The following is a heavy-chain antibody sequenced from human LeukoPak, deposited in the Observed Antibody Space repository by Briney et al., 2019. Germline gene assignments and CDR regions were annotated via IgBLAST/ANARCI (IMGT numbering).Heavy chain of an antibody. V-gene: IGHV4-39*02. CDR2: MYYRGTT. D-gene: IGHD2-21*01. CDR3: AREYSRSVVAGSRPDL. Sequence: SETLALTCSVSGGSISSSSYYWGWIRRSPGKGLEWIGSMYYRGTTYESSSLKSRLTLSIDTANNQFSLKLTSVTAADTGVYYCAREYSRSVVAGSRPDLWGQGLLITVS. J-gene: IGHJ4*02. CDR1: GGSISSSSYY.